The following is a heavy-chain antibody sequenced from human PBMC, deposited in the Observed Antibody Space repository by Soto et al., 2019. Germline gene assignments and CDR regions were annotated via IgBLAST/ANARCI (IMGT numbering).Heavy chain of an antibody. J-gene: IGHJ4*02. CDR3: ASWAGRFGERENYFDY. V-gene: IGHV4-30-4*01. CDR2: IYYSGST. Sequence: PSETLSLTCTVSGGSISSGDYYWSWIRQPPGKGLEWIGYIYYSGSTYYNPSLKSRVTISVDTSKNQFSLKLSSVTAADTAVYYCASWAGRFGERENYFDYWGQGTLVTVSS. D-gene: IGHD3-10*01. CDR1: GGSISSGDYY.